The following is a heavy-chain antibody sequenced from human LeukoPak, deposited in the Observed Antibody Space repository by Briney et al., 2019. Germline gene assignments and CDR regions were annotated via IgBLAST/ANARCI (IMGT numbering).Heavy chain of an antibody. CDR2: VSDRGGTT. CDR1: GFTFSSYA. Sequence: PGGSLRLSCAASGFTFSSYAMTWVRQAPGKGLEWVSGVSDRGGTTYYADSVKGRFTISRDNSNYTLYLQMNSLRPEDTAVYYCAKQSYTSGWSDLDYWGQGTLVTVSS. V-gene: IGHV3-23*01. D-gene: IGHD6-19*01. J-gene: IGHJ4*02. CDR3: AKQSYTSGWSDLDY.